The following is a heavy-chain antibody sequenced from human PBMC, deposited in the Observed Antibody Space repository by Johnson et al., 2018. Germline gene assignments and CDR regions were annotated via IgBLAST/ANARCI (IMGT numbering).Heavy chain of an antibody. CDR1: GGSISSYY. CDR2: IYYSGST. Sequence: QVQLQESGPGLVKPSETLSLTCTVSGGSISSYYWSWIRQPPGKGLEWIGYIYYSGSTNYNPSLKSRVTISVDTSKNQFSLKLSSVTAADTAVSYCAKDSRYGGNSGAFDIWGQGTMVTVSS. CDR3: AKDSRYGGNSGAFDI. V-gene: IGHV4-59*01. D-gene: IGHD4-23*01. J-gene: IGHJ3*02.